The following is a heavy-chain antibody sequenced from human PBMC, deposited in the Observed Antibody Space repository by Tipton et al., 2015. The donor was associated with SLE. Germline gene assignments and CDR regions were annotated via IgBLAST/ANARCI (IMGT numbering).Heavy chain of an antibody. CDR1: GGSIRSYY. J-gene: IGHJ6*02. CDR3: VRWIPLTGINV. D-gene: IGHD5-18*01. CDR2: IFTSGNT. V-gene: IGHV4-4*08. Sequence: TLSLTCSVSGGSIRSYYWSWIRQTPGKGLEWIGRIFTSGNTNYNPSLKSRVTISVDTSKNQFSLELSSVTAADTGVYYCVRWIPLTGINVWGQGATVTVSS.